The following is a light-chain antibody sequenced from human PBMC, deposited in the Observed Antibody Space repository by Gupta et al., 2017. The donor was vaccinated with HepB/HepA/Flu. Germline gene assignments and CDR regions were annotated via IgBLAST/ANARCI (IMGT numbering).Light chain of an antibody. CDR2: EVS. CDR1: SSDVGSYNL. J-gene: IGLJ2*01. CDR3: CSYAGTTTFVL. V-gene: IGLV2-23*02. Sequence: QSALTQPASGSGSPGQSITISCTGTSSDVGSYNLVSWYQQHPAKVPKLIIYEVSQRPSGVSNRFSGSKSGNTASLTISGLQAEDEADYYCCSYAGTTTFVLFGGGTKLTVL.